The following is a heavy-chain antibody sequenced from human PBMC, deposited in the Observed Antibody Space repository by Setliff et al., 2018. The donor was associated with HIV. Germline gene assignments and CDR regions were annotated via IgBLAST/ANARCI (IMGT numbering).Heavy chain of an antibody. V-gene: IGHV1-18*01. CDR3: ARDVWAAAGDTFDY. CDR1: GYTFTSYG. D-gene: IGHD6-13*01. Sequence: ASVKVSCKASGYTFTSYGISGVRQAPGQGLEWMGWISAYNGNTNYAQKLQGRVTMTTDTSTSTAYMKLRSLRSDDTAVYYYARDVWAAAGDTFDYWGQGTLVTVSS. CDR2: ISAYNGNT. J-gene: IGHJ4*02.